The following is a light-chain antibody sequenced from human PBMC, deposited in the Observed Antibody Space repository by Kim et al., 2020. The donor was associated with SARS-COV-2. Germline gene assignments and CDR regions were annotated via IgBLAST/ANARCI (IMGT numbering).Light chain of an antibody. J-gene: IGLJ1*01. CDR1: SGDIGSYNF. CDR2: EVT. V-gene: IGLV2-23*02. CDR3: CSYAGSNTIV. Sequence: GQSITISCTGTSGDIGSYNFVSWYQQHPGKAPRLMIYEVTKRHSGVSNRFSGSKAGNRASLTISGLQAEDEADYSCCSYAGSNTIVFGTGTKVTVL.